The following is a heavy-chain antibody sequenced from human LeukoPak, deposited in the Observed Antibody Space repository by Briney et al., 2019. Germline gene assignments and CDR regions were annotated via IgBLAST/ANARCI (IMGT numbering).Heavy chain of an antibody. J-gene: IGHJ4*02. Sequence: ASVKVSCKASGGTFSSYAISWVRQAPGQGLEWMGGIIPIFGTANYAQKFQGRVTINTDESTSTAYMELSSLRSEDTAVYYCARTRYYYGSGSYDLVDYWGQGTLITVSS. V-gene: IGHV1-69*05. CDR2: IIPIFGTA. D-gene: IGHD3-10*01. CDR3: ARTRYYYGSGSYDLVDY. CDR1: GGTFSSYA.